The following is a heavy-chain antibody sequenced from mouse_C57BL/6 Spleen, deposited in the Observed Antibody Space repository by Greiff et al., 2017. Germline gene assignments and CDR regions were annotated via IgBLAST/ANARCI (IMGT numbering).Heavy chain of an antibody. D-gene: IGHD1-1*01. V-gene: IGHV1-42*01. CDR1: GYSFTGYY. CDR2: INPSTGGT. J-gene: IGHJ1*03. Sequence: VQLQHSGPELVKPGASVKISCKASGYSFTGYYMNWVKQSPEKSLEWIGEINPSTGGTTYNQKFKAKATLTVDKSSSTAYMQLKSLTSEDSAVYYCADYYGSSYNWYFDVWGTGTTVTVSS. CDR3: ADYYGSSYNWYFDV.